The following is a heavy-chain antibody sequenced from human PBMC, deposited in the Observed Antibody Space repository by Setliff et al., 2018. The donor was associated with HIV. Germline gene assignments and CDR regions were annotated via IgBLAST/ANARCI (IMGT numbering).Heavy chain of an antibody. CDR2: VYHTGST. CDR1: GVSISDNNW. CDR3: ARSQPDTIFGVVVFDC. J-gene: IGHJ4*02. Sequence: PSETLSLTCDVSGVSISDNNWWSWVRQPPGRGLEWIGEVYHTGSTNYNPSLKSRVITSIDKSKNQLSLRLTSMTAADTAVYYCARSQPDTIFGVVVFDCWGQGKMVTVSS. V-gene: IGHV4-4*02. D-gene: IGHD3-3*01.